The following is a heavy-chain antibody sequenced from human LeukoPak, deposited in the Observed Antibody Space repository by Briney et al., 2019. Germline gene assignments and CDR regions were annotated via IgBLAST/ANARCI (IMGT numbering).Heavy chain of an antibody. CDR3: ARDLYYYYYMDV. Sequence: PGGSLRLSCAASGFTVSSNYMSWVRQAPGKGLEGVSVIYSGGSTYYADSVKGRFTISRDNSKNTLYLQMNSLRAEDTAVYYCARDLYYYYYMDVWGKGTTVTVSS. CDR2: IYSGGST. V-gene: IGHV3-53*01. CDR1: GFTVSSNY. J-gene: IGHJ6*03.